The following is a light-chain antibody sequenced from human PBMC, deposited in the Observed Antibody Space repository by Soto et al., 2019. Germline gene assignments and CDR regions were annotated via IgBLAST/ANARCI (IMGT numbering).Light chain of an antibody. J-gene: IGKJ5*01. CDR3: QQYGSSIP. V-gene: IGKV3-20*01. CDR1: QSVPRSY. Sequence: EILLTQSPGTLSLSPGERATLSCRASQSVPRSYLAWYQQKPGQAPRLLIYGTSSRATGIPDRFSGSGSGTDFTLTISRLEPEDFAVFYCQQYGSSIPFGQGTRLEIK. CDR2: GTS.